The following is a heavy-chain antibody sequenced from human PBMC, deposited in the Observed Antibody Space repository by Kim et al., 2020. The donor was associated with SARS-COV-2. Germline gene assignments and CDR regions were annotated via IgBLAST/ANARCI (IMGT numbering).Heavy chain of an antibody. J-gene: IGHJ4*02. D-gene: IGHD5-12*01. V-gene: IGHV4-39*01. Sequence: SETLSLTCTVSGGSISSSSYYWGWIRQPPGKGLEWIGSIYYSGSTYYNPSLKSRVTISVDTSKNQFSLKLSSVTAADTAVYYCARHIVANRLKVYYFDYWGQGTLVTVSS. CDR1: GGSISSSSYY. CDR2: IYYSGST. CDR3: ARHIVANRLKVYYFDY.